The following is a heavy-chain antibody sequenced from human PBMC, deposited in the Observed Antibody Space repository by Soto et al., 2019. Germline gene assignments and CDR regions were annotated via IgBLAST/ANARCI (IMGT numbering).Heavy chain of an antibody. Sequence: QVQLQQWGAGLLKPSETLSLTCAVYGGFVTSGSYYWSWIRQPPGKALEWIGEMSHSGGTHFNPSFKGRVTISVDTSKNQFTLKMSSVTAADTALYYCARVERGTATTVVDAFDIWGPGTMVTVSS. CDR1: GGFVTSGSYY. V-gene: IGHV4-34*01. D-gene: IGHD1-1*01. CDR2: MSHSGGT. CDR3: ARVERGTATTVVDAFDI. J-gene: IGHJ3*02.